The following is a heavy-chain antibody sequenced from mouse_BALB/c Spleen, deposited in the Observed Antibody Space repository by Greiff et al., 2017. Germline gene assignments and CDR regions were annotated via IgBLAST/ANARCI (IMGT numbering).Heavy chain of an antibody. CDR2: IWSDGST. CDR3: ARWGDEGDAMDY. CDR1: GFSLTSYG. J-gene: IGHJ4*01. V-gene: IGHV2-6-2*01. Sequence: VKLQESGPDLVAPSQSLSITCTVSGFSLTSYGVHWVRQPPGKGLEWLVVIWSDGSTTYNSALKSRLSISKDNSKSQVFLKMNSLQTDDTAMYYCARWGDEGDAMDYWGQGTSVTVSS.